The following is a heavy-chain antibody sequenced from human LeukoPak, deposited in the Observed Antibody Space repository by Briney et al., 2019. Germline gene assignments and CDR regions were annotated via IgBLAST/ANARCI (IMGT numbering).Heavy chain of an antibody. J-gene: IGHJ4*02. Sequence: PGGSPRLSCAASGFTFSSYWMSWVRQAPGKGLEWVANIKQDGSEKYYVDSVKGRFTISRDNAKNSLYLQMNSLRVEDTAVYYCGRVSESLVNGGVSWSFDNWGQGTLVTVSS. CDR2: IKQDGSEK. D-gene: IGHD2-15*01. CDR1: GFTFSSYW. V-gene: IGHV3-7*03. CDR3: GRVSESLVNGGVSWSFDN.